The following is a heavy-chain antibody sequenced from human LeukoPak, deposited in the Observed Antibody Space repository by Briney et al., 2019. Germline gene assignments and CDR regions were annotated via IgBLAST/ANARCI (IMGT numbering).Heavy chain of an antibody. Sequence: QTGGSLRLSCGASGITFSSYSMNWGRQAPGKGLEWVSYISSSGSTKYYADSVKGRFTISRDNARNSLYLQMNSLRAEDTAVYFCARGGLSIMGYWGQGTLVTVSS. CDR2: ISSSGSTK. J-gene: IGHJ4*02. V-gene: IGHV3-48*01. CDR1: GITFSSYS. D-gene: IGHD2/OR15-2a*01. CDR3: ARGGLSIMGY.